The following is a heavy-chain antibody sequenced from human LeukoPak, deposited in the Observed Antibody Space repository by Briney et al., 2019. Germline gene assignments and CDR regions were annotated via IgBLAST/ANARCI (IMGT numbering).Heavy chain of an antibody. D-gene: IGHD5-18*01. V-gene: IGHV3-30-3*01. CDR3: ARALDVDTAMDLDY. CDR2: ISYDGSNK. CDR1: GFTFSSYA. Sequence: PGGSLRLSCAASGFTFSSYAMHWVRQAPGKGLEWVAVISYDGSNKYYADSVKGRFTISRDNSKNTLYLQMNSLRAEDTAVYYCARALDVDTAMDLDYWGQGTLVTVSS. J-gene: IGHJ4*02.